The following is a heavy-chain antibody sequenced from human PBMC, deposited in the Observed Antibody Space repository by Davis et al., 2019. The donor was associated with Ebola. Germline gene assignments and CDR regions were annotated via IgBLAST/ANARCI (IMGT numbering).Heavy chain of an antibody. Sequence: SETLSLTCTVSGGSISSGDYYWTWIRQPPGKALEWIGYIDNSGNTYYNPSLRSRLTMSVDTSKNQFSLTLSSVTAADTAVYFCARADHPYYFHGVDVWGQGTTVTVSS. CDR3: ARADHPYYFHGVDV. CDR2: IDNSGNT. J-gene: IGHJ6*02. CDR1: GGSISSGDYY. V-gene: IGHV4-30-4*01.